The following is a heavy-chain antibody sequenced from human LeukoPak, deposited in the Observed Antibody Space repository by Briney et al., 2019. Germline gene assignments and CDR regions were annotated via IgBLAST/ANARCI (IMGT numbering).Heavy chain of an antibody. J-gene: IGHJ1*01. CDR3: ARGGFFILTIFGPVPRAEYFQH. D-gene: IGHD3-3*01. CDR2: INYSGYT. CDR1: GGSISSRSYY. Sequence: KASENLSLNCTVSGGSISSRSYYWGWIRQPPGKGLEWIGSINYSGYTYYNPSLKSRATISVDTPKNQFSLKLSSVTAADTAVYFCARGGFFILTIFGPVPRAEYFQHWGQGTLVSVSS. V-gene: IGHV4-39*01.